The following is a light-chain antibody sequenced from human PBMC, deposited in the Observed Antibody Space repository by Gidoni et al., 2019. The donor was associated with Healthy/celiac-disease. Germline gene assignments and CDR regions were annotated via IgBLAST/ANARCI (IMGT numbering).Light chain of an antibody. J-gene: IGKJ3*01. CDR3: QQYDNLPFT. V-gene: IGKV1-33*01. CDR2: DAS. CDR1: QDISNY. Sequence: DIQMTQSPSSQSASVGDRVTITCQASQDISNYLNWYQQKPGKDPKLLIYDASNLETGVPSRFSGSGSGTDFTFTISSLQPEDIATYYCQQYDNLPFTFGPGTKVDIK.